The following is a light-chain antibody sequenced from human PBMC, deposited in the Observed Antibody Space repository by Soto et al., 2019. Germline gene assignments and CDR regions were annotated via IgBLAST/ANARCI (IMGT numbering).Light chain of an antibody. J-gene: IGLJ2*01. CDR1: SSDVGGYNC. Sequence: QSALTQPRSVSGSPGQSVTISCTGTSSDVGGYNCVSWYQQHPGKAPKLMIYDVSKRPSGVPDRFSASKSGNTASLTISGLQAEDEADSYCCSYAGSYTVIFGGGTKLTVL. CDR3: CSYAGSYTVI. V-gene: IGLV2-11*01. CDR2: DVS.